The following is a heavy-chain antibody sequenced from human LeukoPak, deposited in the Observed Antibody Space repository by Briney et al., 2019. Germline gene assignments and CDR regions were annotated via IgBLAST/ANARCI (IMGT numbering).Heavy chain of an antibody. V-gene: IGHV4-59*01. J-gene: IGHJ4*02. CDR3: AREQWLGYFDY. Sequence: PSETLSLTCAVYGGSFSGYYWSWIRQPPGKGLEWIGYIYYSGSTNYNPSLKSRVTISVDTSKNQFSLKLSSVTAADTAVYYCAREQWLGYFDYWGQGTLVTVSS. D-gene: IGHD6-19*01. CDR2: IYYSGST. CDR1: GGSFSGYY.